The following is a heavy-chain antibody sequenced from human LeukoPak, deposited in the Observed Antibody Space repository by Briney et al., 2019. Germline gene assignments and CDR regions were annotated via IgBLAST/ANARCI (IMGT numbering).Heavy chain of an antibody. CDR3: GKDLHYGSADY. J-gene: IGHJ4*02. V-gene: IGHV3-74*01. CDR2: INPDGSTT. D-gene: IGHD3-10*01. Sequence: GGSLRLSCAASGFTFSNYWMHWVRQDPGKGLVWVSFINPDGSTTNYADSVKGRFTISRDNAKNALYLQMNSLRAEDTAVYYCGKDLHYGSADYWGQGTLVTVSS. CDR1: GFTFSNYW.